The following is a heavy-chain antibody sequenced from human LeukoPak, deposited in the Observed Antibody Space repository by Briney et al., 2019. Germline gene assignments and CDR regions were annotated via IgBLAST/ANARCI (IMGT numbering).Heavy chain of an antibody. CDR3: ARDRENRGRPASSGYYFDY. CDR1: GFSFSYYA. D-gene: IGHD6-19*01. V-gene: IGHV3-23*01. J-gene: IGHJ4*02. Sequence: GGSLRLSCAASGFSFSYYAMNWVRQAPGEGLEWVSGIGASGGFTYYADSVKGRFTISRGNSRNTVYLQMNSLRAEDTAIYYCARDRENRGRPASSGYYFDYWGQGTLVTVSS. CDR2: IGASGGFT.